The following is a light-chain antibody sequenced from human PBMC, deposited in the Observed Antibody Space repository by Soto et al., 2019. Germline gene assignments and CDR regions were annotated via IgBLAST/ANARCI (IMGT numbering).Light chain of an antibody. J-gene: IGKJ1*01. Sequence: DIQMTQSPSTLSGSVGDRVTITCRASQPISSWLAWYREKPGKAPKLLIYKASSLESGVPSRVRGSGSGTEFTLTISSLKPDDFATYYCQQYNSYSRTFGQGTKVDIK. CDR3: QQYNSYSRT. CDR2: KAS. CDR1: QPISSW. V-gene: IGKV1-5*03.